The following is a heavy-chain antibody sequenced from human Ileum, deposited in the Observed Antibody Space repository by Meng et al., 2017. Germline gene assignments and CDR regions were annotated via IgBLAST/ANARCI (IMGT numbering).Heavy chain of an antibody. V-gene: IGHV3-11*04. CDR2: VSPTSGSL. D-gene: IGHD6-25*01. Sequence: QGRLVESGGGVAKCGVSLRISCAASGFTLSDDYMTWIRQPPGQGLEWLASVSPTSGSLYFADSVKGRFSISRDNAKNSVSLQMTRLRVEDTAVYYCARDHGSLNWFDPWGQGTLVTVSS. CDR1: GFTLSDDY. CDR3: ARDHGSLNWFDP. J-gene: IGHJ5*02.